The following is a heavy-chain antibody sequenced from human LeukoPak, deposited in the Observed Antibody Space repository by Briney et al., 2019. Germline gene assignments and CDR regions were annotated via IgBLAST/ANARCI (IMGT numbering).Heavy chain of an antibody. V-gene: IGHV1-2*02. D-gene: IGHD3-10*01. J-gene: IGHJ4*02. CDR3: AREASVRGVQREYYFDY. Sequence: GASVKVSCKASGYTFTGYYMHWVRQAPGQGLEWMGWINPNSGGTNYAQKFQGRVTMTRDTSISTAYMELSRLRSDDTAVYYCAREASVRGVQREYYFDYWGQGTLVTVSS. CDR1: GYTFTGYY. CDR2: INPNSGGT.